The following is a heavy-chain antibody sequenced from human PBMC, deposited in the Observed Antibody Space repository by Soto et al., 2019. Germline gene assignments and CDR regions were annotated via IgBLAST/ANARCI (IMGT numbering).Heavy chain of an antibody. V-gene: IGHV1-18*01. J-gene: IGHJ3*02. Sequence: VSVKVSCKASGYTFTSYGISWVRQAPGQGLEWMGWISAYNGNTNYAQKLQGRVTMTTDTSTSTAYMELRSLRSDDTAVYYCARVHDYGDYDAFDIWGQGTMVTVSS. CDR1: GYTFTSYG. D-gene: IGHD4-17*01. CDR2: ISAYNGNT. CDR3: ARVHDYGDYDAFDI.